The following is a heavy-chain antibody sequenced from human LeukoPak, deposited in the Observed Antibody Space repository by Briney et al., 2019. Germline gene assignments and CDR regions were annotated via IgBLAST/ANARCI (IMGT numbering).Heavy chain of an antibody. CDR1: GGTFSSYA. D-gene: IGHD6-19*01. CDR2: IIPIFGTA. CDR3: ASCLVAGNCYYYYYYMDV. J-gene: IGHJ6*03. Sequence: GASVKVSCKASGGTFSSYAISWVRQAPGQGLEWMGGIIPIFGTANYAQKFQGRVTITADKSTSTAYMELSSLRSEDTAVYYCASCLVAGNCYYYYYYMDVWGKGTTVTVSS. V-gene: IGHV1-69*06.